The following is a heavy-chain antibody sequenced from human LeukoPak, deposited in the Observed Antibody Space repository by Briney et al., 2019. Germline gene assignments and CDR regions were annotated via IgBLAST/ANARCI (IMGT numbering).Heavy chain of an antibody. CDR2: INPNSGGT. D-gene: IGHD6-13*01. V-gene: IGHV1-2*02. CDR3: ARRIAAAGTSWFDP. Sequence: GASVKVSCKASGYTFTGYYMHWVRQAPGQGLEWMGWINPNSGGTNYAQKFQGRVTMTRDTSISTAYMELSRLRSDDTAVYYCARRIAAAGTSWFDPWDQGTLVTVSS. J-gene: IGHJ5*02. CDR1: GYTFTGYY.